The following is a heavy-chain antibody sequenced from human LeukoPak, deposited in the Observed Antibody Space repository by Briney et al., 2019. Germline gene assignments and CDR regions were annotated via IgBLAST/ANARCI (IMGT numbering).Heavy chain of an antibody. Sequence: GASVKVSCKASGYTFTSYGISWVRQAPGQGLEWMGWISAYNGNTNYAQKLQGRVTMTTDTSTSTAYMELRSLGSDDTAVYYCARSTGGYYYYYYYMDVWGKGTTVTISS. J-gene: IGHJ6*03. V-gene: IGHV1-18*01. CDR1: GYTFTSYG. D-gene: IGHD2-15*01. CDR3: ARSTGGYYYYYYYMDV. CDR2: ISAYNGNT.